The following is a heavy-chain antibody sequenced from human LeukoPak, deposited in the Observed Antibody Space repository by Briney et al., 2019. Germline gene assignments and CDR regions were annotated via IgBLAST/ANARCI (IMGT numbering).Heavy chain of an antibody. CDR2: IIPIFGTA. V-gene: IGHV1-69*05. D-gene: IGHD2-2*01. CDR3: SFDCSSTSCYQDY. J-gene: IGHJ4*02. Sequence: SVKVSCKASGGTFSSYAISWVRQAPGQGLEWMGGIIPIFGTANYAQKFQGRVTITTDESTSTAYMEPSSLRSEDTAVYYCSFDCSSTSCYQDYWGQGTLVTVSS. CDR1: GGTFSSYA.